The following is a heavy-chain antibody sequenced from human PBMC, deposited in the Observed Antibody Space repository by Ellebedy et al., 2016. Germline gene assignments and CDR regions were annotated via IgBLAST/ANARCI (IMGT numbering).Heavy chain of an antibody. CDR1: GFNFRNYW. Sequence: GESLKISCVGSGFNFRNYWMNWVRQAPGKGLVWVSRFNNDGITTSYADSVKGRFTISRDNDKSTLYLQMINLRVEDTGVYYCARGMAAPGHPLDFWGRGTLVTVSS. D-gene: IGHD6-13*01. CDR3: ARGMAAPGHPLDF. V-gene: IGHV3-74*01. J-gene: IGHJ4*02. CDR2: FNNDGITT.